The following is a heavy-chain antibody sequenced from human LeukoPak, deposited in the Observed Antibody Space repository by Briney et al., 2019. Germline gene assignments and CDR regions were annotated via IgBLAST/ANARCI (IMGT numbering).Heavy chain of an antibody. J-gene: IGHJ5*02. Sequence: GESLKISCKGSGYIFIDYWIGWVRQLPGKGLEWMGIIYPGDSDTRYSPSFKGQVTISADKSINTAYLQWSSLKASDTAMYYCARRGSSIETFDPWGQGTLVTVSS. V-gene: IGHV5-51*01. CDR3: ARRGSSIETFDP. CDR2: IYPGDSDT. CDR1: GYIFIDYW. D-gene: IGHD6-13*01.